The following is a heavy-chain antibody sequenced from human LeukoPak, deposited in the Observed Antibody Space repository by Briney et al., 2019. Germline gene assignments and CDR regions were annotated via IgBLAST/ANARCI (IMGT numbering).Heavy chain of an antibody. J-gene: IGHJ6*02. CDR3: ARVVVVPAAMVGYYYYYGMDV. Sequence: SQTLSLTCAISGDSVSSNSAAWNWIRQSPSRGLEWLGRTYYRSKWYNDYAVSVKSRIIINPDTSKNQFSLQLNSVTPEDTAVYYCARVVVVPAAMVGYYYYYGMDVWGQGTTVTVSS. D-gene: IGHD2-2*01. V-gene: IGHV6-1*01. CDR1: GDSVSSNSAA. CDR2: TYYRSKWYN.